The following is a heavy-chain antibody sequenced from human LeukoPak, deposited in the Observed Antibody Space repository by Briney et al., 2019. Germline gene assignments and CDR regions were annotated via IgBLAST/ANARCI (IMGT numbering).Heavy chain of an antibody. D-gene: IGHD2-2*01. CDR3: ARSRGSTVRFGLDI. CDR1: GFTFSSYA. J-gene: IGHJ3*02. Sequence: PGGSLRLSCAASGFTFSSYAMSWVRQAPGKGLEWVSSISSGAYTYYAESAKGRFTISRDNSKNTVYLQMNSLRAEETAQYYCARSRGSTVRFGLDIWGQGTMVTVSS. V-gene: IGHV3-23*01. CDR2: ISSGAYT.